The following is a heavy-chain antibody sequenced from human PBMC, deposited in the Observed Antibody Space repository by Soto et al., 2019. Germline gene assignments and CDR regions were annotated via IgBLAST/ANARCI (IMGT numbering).Heavy chain of an antibody. J-gene: IGHJ4*02. CDR1: GFTFSSYS. CDR2: ISSSSSTI. Sequence: EVQLVESGGGLVQPGGSLRLSCAASGFTFSSYSMKWVRQAPGKGLEWVSYISSSSSTIYYADSVKGRFTISRDNAKNSLYLQMNSLRAEDTAVYYCARYAYVWIVVASYFDYWGQGTLVTVSS. D-gene: IGHD3-16*01. V-gene: IGHV3-48*01. CDR3: ARYAYVWIVVASYFDY.